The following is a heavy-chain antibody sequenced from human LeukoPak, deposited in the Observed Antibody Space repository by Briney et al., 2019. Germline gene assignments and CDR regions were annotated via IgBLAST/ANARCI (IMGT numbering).Heavy chain of an antibody. CDR2: IFATT. CDR3: ARGSYTGRIDY. J-gene: IGHJ4*02. CDR1: GGTFTSYA. Sequence: ASVKVSCKASGGTFTSYAISWVRQAPGQGLEWMGGIFATTIYAQKFQGRVTITADESTSTAYMELNSLTSEDTAVYYCARGSYTGRIDYWGQGTLVTVSS. D-gene: IGHD1-26*01. V-gene: IGHV1-69*13.